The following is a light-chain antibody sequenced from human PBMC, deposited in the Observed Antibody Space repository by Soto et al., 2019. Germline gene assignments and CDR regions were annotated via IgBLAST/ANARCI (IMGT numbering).Light chain of an antibody. CDR3: QQYSSSPLT. CDR2: GAS. V-gene: IGKV3-20*01. CDR1: QSVSSNY. Sequence: DIVVTQSPGTLSLSPGEAATLSCRATQSVSSNYLALYQQKPGQAPRLLIYGASNRATGIPDRFSGSGSGTEFTLTISRLEPEDFAVYYCQQYSSSPLTFGGGTKVDIK. J-gene: IGKJ4*01.